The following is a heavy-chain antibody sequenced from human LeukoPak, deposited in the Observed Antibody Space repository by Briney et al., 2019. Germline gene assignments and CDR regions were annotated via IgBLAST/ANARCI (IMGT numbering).Heavy chain of an antibody. Sequence: PSETLSLTCTVSGGSFSTYYWSWIRQPPGKALEWIGHIYYSGSTNYNPSLNSRVTISINTSKKQLSLTLRSVTAADTAVYYCLRRPLALWSAEEPFDVWGQGTMVYVSS. V-gene: IGHV4-59*01. CDR3: LRRPLALWSAEEPFDV. J-gene: IGHJ3*01. CDR2: IYYSGST. D-gene: IGHD1-14*01. CDR1: GGSFSTYY.